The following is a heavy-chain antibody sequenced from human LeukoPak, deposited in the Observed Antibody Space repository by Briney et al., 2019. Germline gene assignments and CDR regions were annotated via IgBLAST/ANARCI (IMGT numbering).Heavy chain of an antibody. D-gene: IGHD2-2*01. CDR2: ITSSSSPI. CDR1: GFTFSSYS. CDR3: ARATLSSTRQFDY. J-gene: IGHJ4*02. V-gene: IGHV3-48*01. Sequence: GGSLRLSCAASGFTFSSYSMNWVRQAPGKGLGWASYITSSSSPIYYADSVKGRFTISRDNAKNSLYLQMNSLRAEDTAVYYCARATLSSTRQFDYWGQGTLVTVSS.